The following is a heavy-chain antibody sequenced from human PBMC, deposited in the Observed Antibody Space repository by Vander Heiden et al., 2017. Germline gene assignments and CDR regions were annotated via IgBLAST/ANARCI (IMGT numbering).Heavy chain of an antibody. CDR3: ARGRRAAAGTDY. J-gene: IGHJ4*02. CDR2: MNPNSGNT. D-gene: IGHD6-13*01. V-gene: IGHV1-8*01. CDR1: GYTFTSYV. Sequence: QVQLVQSGAEVKKPGASVKVSCKASGYTFTSYVINWVRQATGQGLEWMGWMNPNSGNTGYTRKFQGRVTMTRNTSISTAYMELSSLRSEDTAVYFCARGRRAAAGTDYWGQGTLVTVSS.